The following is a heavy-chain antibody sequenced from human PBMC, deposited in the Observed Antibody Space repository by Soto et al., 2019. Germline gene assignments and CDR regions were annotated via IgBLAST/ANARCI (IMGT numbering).Heavy chain of an antibody. CDR3: ARDPGDTAMVYGYFDY. Sequence: SVEVSCRASGGTFSSYAISWVRQAPGQGLEWMGGIIPIFGTANYAQKFQGRVTITADKSTSTAYMELSSLRSEDTAVYYCARDPGDTAMVYGYFDYWGQGTLVTVSS. J-gene: IGHJ4*02. CDR1: GGTFSSYA. CDR2: IIPIFGTA. V-gene: IGHV1-69*06. D-gene: IGHD5-18*01.